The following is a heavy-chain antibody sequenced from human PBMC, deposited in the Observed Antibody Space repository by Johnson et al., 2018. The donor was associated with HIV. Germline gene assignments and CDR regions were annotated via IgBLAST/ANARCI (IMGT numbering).Heavy chain of an antibody. V-gene: IGHV3-23*04. D-gene: IGHD5-18*01. Sequence: VQLVESGGGLVQPGGSLRLSCAASGFTFSSYAMHWVRQAPGKGLEWVSAISGSGGTTYYTNSVKGRFTISRENAKNTQYLKMNSLGTEDTAVYYCAKDLRGYSYGLGAFDIWGQGTMVTVSS. CDR3: AKDLRGYSYGLGAFDI. CDR2: ISGSGGTT. J-gene: IGHJ3*02. CDR1: GFTFSSYA.